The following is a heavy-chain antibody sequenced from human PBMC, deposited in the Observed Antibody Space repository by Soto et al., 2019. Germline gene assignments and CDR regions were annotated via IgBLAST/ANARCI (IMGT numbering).Heavy chain of an antibody. D-gene: IGHD2-15*01. CDR2: ISGSGGST. Sequence: EVQLLESGGGLVQPGGSLRLSCAASGFTFSSYAMSWVRQAPGKGLEWVSAISGSGGSTYYADSVKGRFTISRDNSKNTLYLQMNSLRAEDTAVYYCAKGYCSGGSCYWGYYFDYGGQGTLVTVSS. CDR1: GFTFSSYA. V-gene: IGHV3-23*01. J-gene: IGHJ4*02. CDR3: AKGYCSGGSCYWGYYFDY.